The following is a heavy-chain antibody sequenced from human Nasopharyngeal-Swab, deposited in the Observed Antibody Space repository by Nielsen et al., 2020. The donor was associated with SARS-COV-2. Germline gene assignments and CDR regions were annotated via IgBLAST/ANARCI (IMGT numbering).Heavy chain of an antibody. CDR3: AKDRYMSGGYFDF. CDR2: IRYDGRSK. CDR1: GFIFSDYG. V-gene: IGHV3-30*02. D-gene: IGHD2-2*02. Sequence: GGSLKISCEASGFIFSDYGMHWVRQAPGKGLEWLAFIRYDGRSKYHADSVRGRFTLSRDKSKNTLYLQMNSLRGDDTAVYYCAKDRYMSGGYFDFWGQGAQVTVSS. J-gene: IGHJ4*02.